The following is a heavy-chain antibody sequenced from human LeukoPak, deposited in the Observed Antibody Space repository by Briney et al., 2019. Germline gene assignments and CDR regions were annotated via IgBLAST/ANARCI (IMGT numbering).Heavy chain of an antibody. CDR3: ARDFGADDAFDI. D-gene: IGHD1-26*01. CDR2: IYTSGST. CDR1: GGSISSGSYY. V-gene: IGHV4-61*02. Sequence: TPSQTLSLTCTVSGGSISSGSYYWSWIRQPAGKGLEWIGRIYTSGSTNYNPSLKSRVTISVDTSKNQFSLKLSSVTAADTAVYYCARDFGADDAFDIWGQGTMVTVSS. J-gene: IGHJ3*02.